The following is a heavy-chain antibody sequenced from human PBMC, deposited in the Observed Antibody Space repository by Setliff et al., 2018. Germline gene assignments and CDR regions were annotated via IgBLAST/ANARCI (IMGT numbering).Heavy chain of an antibody. V-gene: IGHV4-38-2*01. CDR2: IFQSGIT. D-gene: IGHD5-12*01. CDR1: GFSITNGYY. CDR3: ARLGGLLVATMPFDY. Sequence: SETLSLTCAVSGFSITNGYYWGWIRQSPGRGLEWIGNIFQSGITFYNPSLKSRVTMSLDTSQNQFSLKLRSVTAADTAVYFCARLGGLLVATMPFDYWGQGTLVTVSS. J-gene: IGHJ4*02.